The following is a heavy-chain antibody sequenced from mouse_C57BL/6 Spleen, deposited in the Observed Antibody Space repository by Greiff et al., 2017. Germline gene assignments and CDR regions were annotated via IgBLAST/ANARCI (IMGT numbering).Heavy chain of an antibody. Sequence: EVKVVESGGGLVKPGGSLKLSCAASGFTFSDYGMNWVRQAPEKGLEWVAYISSGSSTIYYADTVKGRFTISRDNAKNTLFLQMTSLRSEDTAMYYCSRNGYFCYRYFGGWGTGATVTVSS. CDR3: SRNGYFCYRYFGG. J-gene: IGHJ1*03. V-gene: IGHV5-17*01. CDR1: GFTFSDYG. CDR2: ISSGSSTI. D-gene: IGHD2-3*01.